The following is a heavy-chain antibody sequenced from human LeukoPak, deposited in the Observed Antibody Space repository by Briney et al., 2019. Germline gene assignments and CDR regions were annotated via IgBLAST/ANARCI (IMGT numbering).Heavy chain of an antibody. J-gene: IGHJ5*02. D-gene: IGHD6-19*01. Sequence: ASVKVSCKASGYTFTGYYMHWVRQAPGQGLEWMGWINPNSGGTNYAQKFQGRVTMTRDTSISTAYMELSRLRSDDTAVYYCARDGAVTGSYNWFDPWGQGTLVTVSS. CDR1: GYTFTGYY. CDR3: ARDGAVTGSYNWFDP. V-gene: IGHV1-2*02. CDR2: INPNSGGT.